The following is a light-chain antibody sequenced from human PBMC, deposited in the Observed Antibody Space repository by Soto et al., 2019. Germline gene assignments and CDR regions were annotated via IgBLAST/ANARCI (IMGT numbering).Light chain of an antibody. Sequence: DIQFTQSPSFLSASVGDRVTVTCRASQDISSFLAWYHQTPGKAPNLLIYAASTLQSEVPSRFSGSGSGTEFTLTISSLQPEDFATYYCQQLYSYPLTFGGGTKVDIK. J-gene: IGKJ4*01. CDR3: QQLYSYPLT. CDR1: QDISSF. V-gene: IGKV1-9*01. CDR2: AAS.